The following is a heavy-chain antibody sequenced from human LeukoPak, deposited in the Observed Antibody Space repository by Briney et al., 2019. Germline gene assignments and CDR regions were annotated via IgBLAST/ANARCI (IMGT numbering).Heavy chain of an antibody. D-gene: IGHD3-22*01. CDR3: ARDTYYYDSSGYHKFDY. V-gene: IGHV3-23*01. Sequence: GGSLRLSCAVSGITLSNYGMSWVRQAPGKGLEWVAGISGSGGGTKYADSVKGRFTISRDNAKNSLYLQMNSLRAEDTAVYYCARDTYYYDSSGYHKFDYWGQGTLVTVSS. CDR1: GITLSNYG. J-gene: IGHJ4*02. CDR2: ISGSGGGT.